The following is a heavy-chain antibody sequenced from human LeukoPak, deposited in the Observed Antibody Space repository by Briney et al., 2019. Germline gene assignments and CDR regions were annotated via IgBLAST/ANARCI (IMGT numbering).Heavy chain of an antibody. CDR3: ARGNGDLLD. J-gene: IGHJ4*02. CDR2: IYYSGIT. V-gene: IGHV4-59*01. Sequence: PSETLSLTCTVSGASISSYYWSWIRQPPGKGLEWIAYIYYSGITNYNPSLKSRVTISVGTSRNQFSLRLSSVTAADAAVYYCARGNGDLLDWGQGTLVTVSS. CDR1: GASISSYY. D-gene: IGHD1-26*01.